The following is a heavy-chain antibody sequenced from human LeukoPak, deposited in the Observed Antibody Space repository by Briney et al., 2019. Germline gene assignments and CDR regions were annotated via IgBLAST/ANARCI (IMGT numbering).Heavy chain of an antibody. CDR1: GHTFINYG. Sequence: ASVTVSFKASGHTFINYGIGWVRQARGQGLEWMGWTSDYIGNRNTDYAQKLQGRVTMTTDTSTSSAYMELRSLRSDDTAVYYCARARHIGSSTDAFDIWGQGTMVTVSS. CDR2: TSDYIGNR. J-gene: IGHJ3*02. V-gene: IGHV1-18*01. D-gene: IGHD1-26*01. CDR3: ARARHIGSSTDAFDI.